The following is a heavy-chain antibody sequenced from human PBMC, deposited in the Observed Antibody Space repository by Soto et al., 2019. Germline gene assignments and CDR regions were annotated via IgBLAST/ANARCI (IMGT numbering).Heavy chain of an antibody. CDR1: GGSISSSSYY. D-gene: IGHD3-9*01. CDR2: IYYSGST. Sequence: SETLSLTCTVSGGSISSSSYYWGWIRQPPGKGLEWIGSIYYSGSTYYNPSLKSRVTISVDTSKNQFSLKLSSVTAADTAVYYCASQYYDILTGFRGYYGMDVWGQGTTVT. CDR3: ASQYYDILTGFRGYYGMDV. J-gene: IGHJ6*02. V-gene: IGHV4-39*01.